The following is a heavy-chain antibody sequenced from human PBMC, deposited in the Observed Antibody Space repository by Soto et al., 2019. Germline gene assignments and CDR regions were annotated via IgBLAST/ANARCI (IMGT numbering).Heavy chain of an antibody. V-gene: IGHV4-59*01. CDR2: VYYSGGA. Sequence: SETLSLTCTVSGGSISGYYWSWIRQPPGKGLEWIGNVYYSGGAKYNPSVRRRVSISVDTSKNQFSLNLSSVTAADTAVYYCTRDGDGRMTTNPYYYYGMDVWGPGITVTVSS. J-gene: IGHJ6*02. D-gene: IGHD2-21*02. CDR3: TRDGDGRMTTNPYYYYGMDV. CDR1: GGSISGYY.